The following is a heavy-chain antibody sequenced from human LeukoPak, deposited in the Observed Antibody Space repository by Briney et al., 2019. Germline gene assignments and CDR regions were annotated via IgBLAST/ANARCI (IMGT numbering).Heavy chain of an antibody. CDR3: ARGSGRNPYYFDY. V-gene: IGHV3-21*01. D-gene: IGHD3-10*01. J-gene: IGHJ4*02. CDR2: ISSSSSYI. CDR1: GFTFSSYS. Sequence: GGSLRLSCAASGFTFSSYSMNWVRQAPGKGLEWVSSISSSSSYIYYADSVKGRFTISRDNAKNSLYPQMNSLRAEDTAVYYCARGSGRNPYYFDYWGQGTLVTVSS.